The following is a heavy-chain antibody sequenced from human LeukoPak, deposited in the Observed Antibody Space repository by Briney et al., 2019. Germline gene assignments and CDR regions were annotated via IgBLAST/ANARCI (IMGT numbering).Heavy chain of an antibody. V-gene: IGHV4-34*01. Sequence: PSETLSLTCAVYGGSFSGYYWSWIRQPPGKGLEWIGEINHSGSTNYNPSLKSRVTISVDTSKNQFSLKLSSVTAADTAVYYCARYRRIAAAGFVYWGQGTLVTVSS. CDR2: INHSGST. CDR3: ARYRRIAAAGFVY. D-gene: IGHD6-13*01. J-gene: IGHJ4*02. CDR1: GGSFSGYY.